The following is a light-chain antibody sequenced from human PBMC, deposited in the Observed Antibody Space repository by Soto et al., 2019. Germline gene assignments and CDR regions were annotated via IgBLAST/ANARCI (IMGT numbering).Light chain of an antibody. V-gene: IGKV4-1*01. J-gene: IGKJ2*01. Sequence: DIVMTQSPDSLAVSLGERATINCKSSQSVLYSSNNKNYLAWYQQKPGQPPKLLIYWASTRESGVPDRFSGRGSGTDFTLTISRLQAEDVAVYYCQQYYSTPPYTFGQGTKLEIK. CDR2: WAS. CDR1: QSVLYSSNNKNY. CDR3: QQYYSTPPYT.